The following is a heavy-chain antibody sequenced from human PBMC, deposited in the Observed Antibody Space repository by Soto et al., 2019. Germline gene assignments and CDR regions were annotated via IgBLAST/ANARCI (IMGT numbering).Heavy chain of an antibody. CDR3: ARERDLYYYYGMDV. V-gene: IGHV1-3*05. CDR2: INAGNGNT. Sequence: QVQLVQSGAEEKKPGASVKVSCKASGYTFTSYAMHWVRQAPGQRLEWMGWINAGNGNTKYSQKFQGRVTITRDTSASTAYMELSSLRSEDTAVYYCARERDLYYYYGMDVWGQGTTVTVSS. J-gene: IGHJ6*02. CDR1: GYTFTSYA.